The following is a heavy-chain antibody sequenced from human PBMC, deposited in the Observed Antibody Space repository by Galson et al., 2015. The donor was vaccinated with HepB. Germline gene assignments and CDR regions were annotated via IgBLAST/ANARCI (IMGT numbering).Heavy chain of an antibody. J-gene: IGHJ6*03. CDR1: GFTFSSYW. CDR2: IKQDGSEK. V-gene: IGHV3-7*01. Sequence: SLRLSCAASGFTFSSYWMSWVRQAPGKGLEWVANIKQDGSEKYYVDSVKGRFTISRDNSKNTLYLQMNSLRAEDTAVYYCARDPGFPRYYYYYMDVWGKGTTVTVSS. D-gene: IGHD3-10*01. CDR3: ARDPGFPRYYYYYMDV.